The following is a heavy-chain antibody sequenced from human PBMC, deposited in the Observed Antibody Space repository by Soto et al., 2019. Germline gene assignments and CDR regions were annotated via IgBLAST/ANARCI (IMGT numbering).Heavy chain of an antibody. CDR3: ARGGAGYSSGYRGASFDY. CDR2: INHSGST. Sequence: SETLSLTCAVYGGSFSGYYRSWIRQPPGKGLEWIGEINHSGSTNYNPSLKSRVTISVDTSKNQFSLKLSSVTAADTAVYYCARGGAGYSSGYRGASFDYWGQGTLVTVSS. D-gene: IGHD6-19*01. CDR1: GGSFSGYY. J-gene: IGHJ4*02. V-gene: IGHV4-34*01.